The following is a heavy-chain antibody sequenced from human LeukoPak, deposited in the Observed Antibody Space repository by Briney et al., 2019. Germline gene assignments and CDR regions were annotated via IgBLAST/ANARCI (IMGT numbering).Heavy chain of an antibody. CDR3: ARYSGSSLLDY. V-gene: IGHV3-21*01. J-gene: IGHJ4*02. CDR1: GFTFSSYS. CDR2: ISSSSNYI. Sequence: GGSLRLSCAASGFTFSSYSMNWVRPAPGKGLEWVSSISSSSNYIYYADSVKGRFTISRDNAENSLYLQMNSLRAEDTAVYYCARYSGSSLLDYWGQGTLVTVSS. D-gene: IGHD6-6*01.